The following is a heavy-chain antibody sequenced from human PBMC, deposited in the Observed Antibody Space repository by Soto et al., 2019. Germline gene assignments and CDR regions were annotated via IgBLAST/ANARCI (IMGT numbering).Heavy chain of an antibody. V-gene: IGHV4-34*01. CDR1: VVSFSGYY. Sequence: PSETLSLTCTFYVVSFSGYYWSCIRHPPGKWLEWIGEINHSGSTNYNPSLKSRVTISVDTSKNQFSLKLSSVTAADTAVYYCARGRVDYDFWSGYYWFEPWGQGTLVTVSS. CDR3: ARGRVDYDFWSGYYWFEP. CDR2: INHSGST. J-gene: IGHJ5*02. D-gene: IGHD3-3*01.